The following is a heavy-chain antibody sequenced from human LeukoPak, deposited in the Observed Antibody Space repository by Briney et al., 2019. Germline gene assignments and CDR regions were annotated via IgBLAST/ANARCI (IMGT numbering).Heavy chain of an antibody. CDR1: GGSITNCC. J-gene: IGHJ6*03. CDR2: ISSTGNT. V-gene: IGHV4-4*07. D-gene: IGHD1-26*01. CDR3: ARVPPSYSDSSKIYYYYSVDV. Sequence: PSGTLSLTCTVSGGSITNCCWGWIRQPAGRGLDWIGRISSTGNTAYSPSLRSRVTMSVDTSKNQFSLKLNSVTAADTAVYYCARVPPSYSDSSKIYYYYSVDVWGKGTPVTVSS.